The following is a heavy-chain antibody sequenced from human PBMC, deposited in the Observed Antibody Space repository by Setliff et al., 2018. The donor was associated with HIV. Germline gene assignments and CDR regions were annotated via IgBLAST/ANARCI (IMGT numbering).Heavy chain of an antibody. CDR1: GFTFSTYS. CDR2: ISSSGSTI. D-gene: IGHD6-13*01. Sequence: AGGSLRLSCAASGFTFSTYSMNWVRQAPGKGLEWVSYISSSGSTIYYADSVKGRFTISRDNAKNSLYLQMNSLRAEDTAVYYCARDGREQHPDAFDIWGQGTMVTVSS. CDR3: ARDGREQHPDAFDI. J-gene: IGHJ3*02. V-gene: IGHV3-48*04.